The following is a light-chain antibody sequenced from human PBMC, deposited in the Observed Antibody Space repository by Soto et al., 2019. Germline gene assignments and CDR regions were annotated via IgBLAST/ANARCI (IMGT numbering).Light chain of an antibody. CDR1: SSDVVNYNY. Sequence: QSALTQPASVSGSPGQSITISCTGTSSDVVNYNYVSWYQQHPGKAPKVMMYDVNNRPSGVSNRFSGSKSGNTASLTISGLQAEDEADYYCSSFTTSSTPVVFGGGTKLTVL. V-gene: IGLV2-14*01. CDR2: DVN. J-gene: IGLJ2*01. CDR3: SSFTTSSTPVV.